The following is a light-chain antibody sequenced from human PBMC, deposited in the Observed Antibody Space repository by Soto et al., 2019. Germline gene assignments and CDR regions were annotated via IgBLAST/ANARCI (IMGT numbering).Light chain of an antibody. J-gene: IGKJ2*01. CDR3: EQADSSLYT. Sequence: EMVVTQSPGTLSLSPGDRATLSCRASQSFSSTYLAWYQPKPVQAPRLLIYGASSRATVSPDRFSGSGSGTEFSLTIGRREPEDFAVYVCEQADSSLYTFVTGTTVDIK. CDR1: QSFSSTY. V-gene: IGKV3-20*01. CDR2: GAS.